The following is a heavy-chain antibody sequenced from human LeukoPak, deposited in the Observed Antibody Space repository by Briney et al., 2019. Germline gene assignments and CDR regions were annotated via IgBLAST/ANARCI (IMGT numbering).Heavy chain of an antibody. J-gene: IGHJ5*02. Sequence: GGSLRLSCAASGFTFDDYGMSWVRQAPGKGLEWVSDINWNGGSTVYADSVKGRFIISRDNAKNSLYLQMNSLRAEDTALYHCARDREAAAGTYWFDPWGQGTLVTVSS. V-gene: IGHV3-20*01. CDR2: INWNGGST. CDR3: ARDREAAAGTYWFDP. CDR1: GFTFDDYG. D-gene: IGHD6-13*01.